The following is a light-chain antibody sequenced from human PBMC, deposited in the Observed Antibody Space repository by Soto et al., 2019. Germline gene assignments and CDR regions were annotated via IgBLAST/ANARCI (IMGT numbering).Light chain of an antibody. CDR2: GAS. CDR3: QQYGNWWT. V-gene: IGKV3-15*01. CDR1: QSVSSN. J-gene: IGKJ1*01. Sequence: EIVMTQSPATLSVSPGERATLSCRASQSVSSNLAWYQQKPGQAPRLLIYGASTRATGIPARFSGSGSGTEFTLTISSLQYEDFAVDYCQQYGNWWTFGQGTKVEIK.